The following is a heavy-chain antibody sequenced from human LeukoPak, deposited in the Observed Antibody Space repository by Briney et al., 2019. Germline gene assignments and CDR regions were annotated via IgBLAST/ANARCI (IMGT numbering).Heavy chain of an antibody. CDR3: ATLGMVAAAYYCDY. D-gene: IGHD2-15*01. Sequence: ASVKVSCKVSGYTFTDYYMHWVPQAPGKGLEWMGLVDPVDGETIYAEKFQGRVTITADTSIDTAYMELSSLRAEDTAVYYCATLGMVAAAYYCDYWGQGTLVTVSS. CDR1: GYTFTDYY. J-gene: IGHJ4*02. V-gene: IGHV1-69-2*01. CDR2: VDPVDGET.